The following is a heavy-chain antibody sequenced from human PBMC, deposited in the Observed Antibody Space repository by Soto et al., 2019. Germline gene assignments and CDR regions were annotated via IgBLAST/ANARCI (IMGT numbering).Heavy chain of an antibody. CDR3: ARVWGGAFDF. Sequence: PSETLSLTCTVSGGPISSYYWSWIRQPPGKGLEWIGYIYYSGSTNYNPSLKSRVTISVDTSKNQFSLKLSSVTAADTAVYYCARVWGGAFDFWGQGTMVTVSS. CDR2: IYYSGST. V-gene: IGHV4-59*01. J-gene: IGHJ3*01. D-gene: IGHD3-10*01. CDR1: GGPISSYY.